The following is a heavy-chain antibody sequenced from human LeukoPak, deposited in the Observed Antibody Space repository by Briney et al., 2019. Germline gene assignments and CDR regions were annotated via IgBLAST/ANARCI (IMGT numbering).Heavy chain of an antibody. CDR2: IYQRGST. CDR3: ARDQSHYYDSSGYYGRPHHDAFDI. J-gene: IGHJ3*02. Sequence: PSETLSLTCAVSGGSISSSNWWSWVRQPPGKGLGWIGEIYQRGSTNYNPSLKSRVTISVDKSKNQFSLKLSSVTAADTSVYYCARDQSHYYDSSGYYGRPHHDAFDIWGQGKMVTVSS. CDR1: GGSISSSNW. D-gene: IGHD3-22*01. V-gene: IGHV4-4*02.